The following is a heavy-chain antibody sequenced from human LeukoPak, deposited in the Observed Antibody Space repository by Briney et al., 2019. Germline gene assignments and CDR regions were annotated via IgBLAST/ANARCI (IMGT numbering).Heavy chain of an antibody. J-gene: IGHJ4*02. CDR2: INHSGST. CDR1: GVSFSGYY. V-gene: IGHV4-34*01. D-gene: IGHD1-1*01. CDR3: ARGGWKYFDY. Sequence: PSETLSLTCTVYGVSFSGYYWSWIRQHPGKGLEWIGEINHSGSTNYNPSLKSRVTISVDTSKNQFSLKLSSVTAADTAVYYCARGGWKYFDYWGQGTLVTVSS.